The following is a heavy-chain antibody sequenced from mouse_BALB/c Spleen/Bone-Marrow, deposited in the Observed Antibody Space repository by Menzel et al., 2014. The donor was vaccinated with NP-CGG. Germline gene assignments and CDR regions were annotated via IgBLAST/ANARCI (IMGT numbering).Heavy chain of an antibody. J-gene: IGHJ1*01. CDR3: AKNYGSSLHRYFDV. Sequence: ESGPGLVKPSKSLSLTCTVTGYSITSDYAWNWIRQFPGNKLEWMGYISYSGSTTYNPSLKSRISITRDTSKNHFFLQLNSVTTEDTATYYCAKNYGSSLHRYFDVWDAGTTVTVSS. D-gene: IGHD1-1*01. V-gene: IGHV3-2*02. CDR2: ISYSGST. CDR1: GYSITSDYA.